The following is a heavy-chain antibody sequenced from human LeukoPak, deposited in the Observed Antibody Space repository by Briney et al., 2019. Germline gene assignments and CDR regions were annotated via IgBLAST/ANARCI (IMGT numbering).Heavy chain of an antibody. Sequence: GGSLRLSCAASGFTSSSYAMHWVRQAPGKGLEWVAVISYDGSNKYYADSVKGRFTISRDNSKNTLYLQMNSLRAEDTAVYYCAKQKSGPYYGMDVWGQGTTVTVSS. CDR2: ISYDGSNK. D-gene: IGHD3-10*01. CDR1: GFTSSSYA. J-gene: IGHJ6*02. V-gene: IGHV3-30-3*02. CDR3: AKQKSGPYYGMDV.